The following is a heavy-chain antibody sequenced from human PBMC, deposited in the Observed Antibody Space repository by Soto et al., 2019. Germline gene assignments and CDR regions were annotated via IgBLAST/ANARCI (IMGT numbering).Heavy chain of an antibody. CDR2: IYHSGST. CDR1: GGSISSSNW. V-gene: IGHV4-4*02. CDR3: ARSPDSSGYYPRWYYYGMDV. Sequence: SETLSLTCAVSGGSISSSNWWSWVRQPPGKGLEWIGEIYHSGSTNYNPSPKSRVTISVDKSKNQFSLKLSSVTAADTAVYYCARSPDSSGYYPRWYYYGMDVWGQGTTV. D-gene: IGHD3-22*01. J-gene: IGHJ6*02.